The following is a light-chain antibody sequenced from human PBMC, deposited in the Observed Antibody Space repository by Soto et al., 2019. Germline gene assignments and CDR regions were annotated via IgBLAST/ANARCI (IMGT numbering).Light chain of an antibody. CDR2: GAS. CDR3: QQYESSPVT. CDR1: QSVSSSY. J-gene: IGKJ1*01. V-gene: IGKV3-20*01. Sequence: EIVLTQSPGTLSLSPGERATLSCRASQSVSSSYLAWYQQKPGQAPRLLIYGASSRATGIPDRFSGSGSGTDFTLTISRLEPEDFEVYYCQQYESSPVTFGQGTKVEIK.